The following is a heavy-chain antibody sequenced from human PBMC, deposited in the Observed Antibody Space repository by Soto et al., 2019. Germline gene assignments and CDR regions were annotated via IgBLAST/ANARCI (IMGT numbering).Heavy chain of an antibody. CDR2: MNPNSANT. V-gene: IGHV1-8*01. Sequence: QVQLVQSGAEVKKPGASVKVSCKASGYTFTSYDINWVRQATGQGLEWMGWMNPNSANTGYAQKFQGRVTLTRNTSISTAYLELNSLRSEDTAVYYCARALGYCSGGSCHGSPDYWGQGTLVTVSS. D-gene: IGHD2-15*01. J-gene: IGHJ4*02. CDR1: GYTFTSYD. CDR3: ARALGYCSGGSCHGSPDY.